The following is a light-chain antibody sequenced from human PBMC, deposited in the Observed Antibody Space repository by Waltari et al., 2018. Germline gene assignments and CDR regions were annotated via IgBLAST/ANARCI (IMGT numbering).Light chain of an antibody. V-gene: IGLV2-11*01. Sequence: QSALTQPRSVSGSPGQSVTISCTGAGSDVGGYNYVSWYQQHPGKAPKLMLDEVSKRPSGVPDRFSGSKSGNTASLTISGLQAEDEADYYCCSYAGDYSWIFGGGTKVTAL. CDR3: CSYAGDYSWI. J-gene: IGLJ2*01. CDR1: GSDVGGYNY. CDR2: EVS.